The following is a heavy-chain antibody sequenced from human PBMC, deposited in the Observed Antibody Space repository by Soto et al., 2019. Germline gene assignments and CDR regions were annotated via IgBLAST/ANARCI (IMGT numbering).Heavy chain of an antibody. V-gene: IGHV4-34*01. Sequence: QVQLQQWGAGLLKPSETLSLTCAVYGGSFSGYYWSWIRQPPGKGLEWIGEINHSGSTNYNPSLKSRVTISVDTSKNQFSLKLSSVTAADTAVYYCARRSSGYCSGGSCYTLFDYWGQGTLVTVSS. CDR3: ARRSSGYCSGGSCYTLFDY. J-gene: IGHJ4*02. D-gene: IGHD2-15*01. CDR1: GGSFSGYY. CDR2: INHSGST.